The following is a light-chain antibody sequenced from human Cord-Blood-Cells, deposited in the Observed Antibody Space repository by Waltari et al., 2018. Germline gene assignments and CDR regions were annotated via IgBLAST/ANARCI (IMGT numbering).Light chain of an antibody. Sequence: SYELTQPPSVSVSPGQTASITCPGTTLRDHIACWYRQKPGQSPVLVIYQDSKLPSGIPERFSGSNSGNTATLTISGTQAMDEADYYGQAWDSSTAVFGGVTKLTVL. V-gene: IGLV3-1*01. CDR3: QAWDSSTAV. CDR1: TLRDHI. J-gene: IGLJ3*02. CDR2: QDS.